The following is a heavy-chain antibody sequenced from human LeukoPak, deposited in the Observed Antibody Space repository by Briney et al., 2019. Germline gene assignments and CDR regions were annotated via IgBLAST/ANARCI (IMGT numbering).Heavy chain of an antibody. V-gene: IGHV4-59*01. J-gene: IGHJ4*02. CDR2: IYYSGTT. Sequence: SETLSLTCSVSGGSISPYYWSWVRQPPGKGLEWIGYIYYSGTTNYNPSLKSPVTISVDTSKNQFSLKLSSVPAADTAVYYCARDRGSAGGFDYWGQGTLVTVSS. CDR1: GGSISPYY. D-gene: IGHD2-15*01. CDR3: ARDRGSAGGFDY.